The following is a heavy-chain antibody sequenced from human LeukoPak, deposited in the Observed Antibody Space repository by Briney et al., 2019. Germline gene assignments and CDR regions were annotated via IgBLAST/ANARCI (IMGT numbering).Heavy chain of an antibody. J-gene: IGHJ5*02. D-gene: IGHD3-10*01. CDR1: GGTFSSYT. CDR2: IIPILGIA. V-gene: IGHV1-69*04. CDR3: ARDRFGEFWFDP. Sequence: SVKVSCKASGGTFSSYTISWVRQAPGQGLEWMGRIIPILGIANYAQKFQGRVTITADKSTSTAYMELSSLRSEDTAVYYCARDRFGEFWFDPWGQGTLVTVSS.